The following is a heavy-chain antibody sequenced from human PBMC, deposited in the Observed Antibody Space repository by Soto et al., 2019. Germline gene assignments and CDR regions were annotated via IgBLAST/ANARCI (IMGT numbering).Heavy chain of an antibody. J-gene: IGHJ4*02. V-gene: IGHV4-30-2*01. Sequence: SETLSLTGAVSGGSISSGGYSWSWIRQPPGKGLEWIGYIYHSGSTYYNPSLKSRVTISVDRSKNQFSLKLSSVTAAATAVYYCARVPAYWGQGTLVTVSS. CDR1: GGSISSGGYS. CDR2: IYHSGST. CDR3: ARVPAY.